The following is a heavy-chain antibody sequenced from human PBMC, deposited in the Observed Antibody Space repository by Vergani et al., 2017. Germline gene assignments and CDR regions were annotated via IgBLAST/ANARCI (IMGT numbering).Heavy chain of an antibody. CDR1: GYSISSGYY. D-gene: IGHD5-12*01. Sequence: QVQLQESGPGLVKPSETLSLTCAVSGYSISSGYYWGWIRQPPGKGLEWIGSIYHSGSTYYNPSLKSRVTISVDTSKNQFSLKLSSVTAADTAVYYCARRYRHSVVATVYFDYWGQGTLVTVSS. J-gene: IGHJ4*02. V-gene: IGHV4-38-2*01. CDR2: IYHSGST. CDR3: ARRYRHSVVATVYFDY.